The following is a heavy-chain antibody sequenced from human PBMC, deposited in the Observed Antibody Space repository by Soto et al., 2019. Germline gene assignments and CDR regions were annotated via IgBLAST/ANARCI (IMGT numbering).Heavy chain of an antibody. CDR3: ATDRGSYRPWAPLYAFDI. J-gene: IGHJ3*02. Sequence: PGGSLRLSCAASGFTFSSYAMSWVRQAPGKGLEWVSAISGSGGSTYYADSVKGRFTISRDNSKNTLYLQMNSLRAEDTAVYYFATDRGSYRPWAPLYAFDIWGQGTMVTVSS. D-gene: IGHD3-16*02. CDR2: ISGSGGST. CDR1: GFTFSSYA. V-gene: IGHV3-23*01.